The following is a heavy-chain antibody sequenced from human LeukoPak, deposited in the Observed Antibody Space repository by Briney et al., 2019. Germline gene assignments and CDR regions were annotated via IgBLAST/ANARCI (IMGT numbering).Heavy chain of an antibody. V-gene: IGHV4-61*01. CDR3: ARLELSYDYYDSSGFRFDP. CDR1: GGSISSTSYY. D-gene: IGHD3-22*01. Sequence: SETLSLTCTVSGGSISSTSYYWSWIRQPPGKGLEWIGYIYYSGSTNYNPSLKSRVTISVDTSKNQFSLKLSSVTAADTAVYYCARLELSYDYYDSSGFRFDPWGQGTLVTVSS. J-gene: IGHJ5*02. CDR2: IYYSGST.